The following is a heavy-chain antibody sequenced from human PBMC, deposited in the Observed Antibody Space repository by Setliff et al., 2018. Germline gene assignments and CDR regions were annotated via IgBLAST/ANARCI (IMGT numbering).Heavy chain of an antibody. V-gene: IGHV1-2*02. CDR1: GYTFTGYY. CDR2: MNPNTGGT. J-gene: IGHJ4*02. CDR3: AKGGGRYHSAS. D-gene: IGHD1-26*01. Sequence: ASVKVSCKASGYTFTGYYMHWVRQAPGQGLEWMGWMNPNTGGTTYAQAFQARITMTRDTSISTAYMELSRLTSDDSAVYYCAKGGGRYHSASWGQGTLVTVSS.